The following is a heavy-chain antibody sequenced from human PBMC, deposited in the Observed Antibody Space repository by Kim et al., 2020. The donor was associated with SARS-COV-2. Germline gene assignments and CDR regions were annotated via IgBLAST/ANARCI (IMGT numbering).Heavy chain of an antibody. Sequence: ADAVKGRYTNSSDNSKNTLYLQMNSLRAEDTAVYYCARGRYNWNDAGFDYWGQGTLVTVSS. CDR3: ARGRYNWNDAGFDY. D-gene: IGHD1-20*01. J-gene: IGHJ4*02. V-gene: IGHV3-30*07.